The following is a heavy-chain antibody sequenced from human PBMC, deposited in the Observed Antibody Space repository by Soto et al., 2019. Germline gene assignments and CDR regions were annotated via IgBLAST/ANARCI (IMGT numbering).Heavy chain of an antibody. CDR3: SGYYSYAFDI. J-gene: IGHJ3*02. CDR2: ISGSGSTI. CDR1: GFTFSDYY. Sequence: QVQLVESGGGLVKPGGSLRLSCAASGFTFSDYYMSWIRQAPGKGLAWVAYISGSGSTIYYADSVKGRFTISRDNAKNSLYLQMNSLSAEDTAVYYCSGYYSYAFDIWGQGTMVTVSS. D-gene: IGHD3-22*01. V-gene: IGHV3-11*01.